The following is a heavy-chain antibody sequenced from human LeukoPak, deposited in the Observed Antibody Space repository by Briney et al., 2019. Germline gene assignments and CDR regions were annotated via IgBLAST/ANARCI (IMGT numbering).Heavy chain of an antibody. Sequence: SGGSLRLSCAASGFTFSGTWMHWVRQPPGKGLVWVARITSDGISTTYAESVKGRFTISRGNAKNTLYLQMNSLRAEDTAVYYCARDWYHAIDYWGQGALVTVSS. V-gene: IGHV3-74*03. J-gene: IGHJ4*02. CDR2: ITSDGIST. CDR3: ARDWYHAIDY. CDR1: GFTFSGTW. D-gene: IGHD2-2*01.